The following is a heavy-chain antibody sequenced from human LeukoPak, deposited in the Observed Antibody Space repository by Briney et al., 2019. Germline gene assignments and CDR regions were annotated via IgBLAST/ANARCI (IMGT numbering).Heavy chain of an antibody. CDR3: ARKSVAVRDAFDI. CDR2: IYDSGST. J-gene: IGHJ3*02. Sequence: SETLSLTCTVSGGSIRSYYWSWIRQPPGKGLEWVGHIYDSGSTSYNPSLKSRVTISVDTSKNQFSLKLNSVTAADTAMYYCARKSVAVRDAFDIWGQGTVVTVSS. CDR1: GGSIRSYY. V-gene: IGHV4-59*01. D-gene: IGHD6-19*01.